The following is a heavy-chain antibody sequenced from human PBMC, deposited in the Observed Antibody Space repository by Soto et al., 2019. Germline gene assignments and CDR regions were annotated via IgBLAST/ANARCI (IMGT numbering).Heavy chain of an antibody. Sequence: GGSLRLSCAASGFTFSSYSMNWVRQAPGKGLEWVSYISSSSSTIYYADSVKGRFTISRDNAKNSLYLQMNSLRDEDTAVYYWASELAALNWFYPWGQGTLITVSS. D-gene: IGHD1-1*01. CDR2: ISSSSSTI. CDR1: GFTFSSYS. V-gene: IGHV3-48*02. CDR3: ASELAALNWFYP. J-gene: IGHJ5*02.